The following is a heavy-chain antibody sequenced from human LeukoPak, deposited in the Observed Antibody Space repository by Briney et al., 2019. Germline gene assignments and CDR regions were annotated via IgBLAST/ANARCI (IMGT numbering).Heavy chain of an antibody. Sequence: SETLSLTCAVSGGSITTYYWSWIRQPPGKGLEWIGYLYYSGYTNYNPSLKSRVTISVDTSKNQFSLKLSSVTAADTAVYYRARATKGIRYCGGGRCYSDAFDVWGQGTMVTVSS. CDR3: ARATKGIRYCGGGRCYSDAFDV. D-gene: IGHD2-15*01. CDR1: GGSITTYY. J-gene: IGHJ3*01. V-gene: IGHV4-59*08. CDR2: LYYSGYT.